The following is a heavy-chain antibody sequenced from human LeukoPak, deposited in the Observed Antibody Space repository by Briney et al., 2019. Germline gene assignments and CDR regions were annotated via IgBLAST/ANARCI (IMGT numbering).Heavy chain of an antibody. CDR3: AREASGGYFDY. CDR2: INPSGGST. Sequence: ASVKVSCKASEYTFTSYYIHWVRQAPGQGLEWMGVINPSGGSTSYAQKFQGRVTMTRDTSTSTVYMELNSLRSEDTAVYYCAREASGGYFDYWGQGTLVTVSS. J-gene: IGHJ4*02. D-gene: IGHD4-23*01. CDR1: EYTFTSYY. V-gene: IGHV1-46*01.